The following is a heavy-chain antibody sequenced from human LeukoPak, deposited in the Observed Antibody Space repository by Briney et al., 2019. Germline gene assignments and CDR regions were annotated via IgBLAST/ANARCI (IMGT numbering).Heavy chain of an antibody. V-gene: IGHV3-23*01. CDR3: AKRITEAAGIYFDS. CDR1: GFSFSSFA. J-gene: IGHJ4*02. D-gene: IGHD6-19*01. CDR2: IYGGGTNT. Sequence: GGSLRLSCAGSGFSFSSFAMTWVRQAPGKGLERVSTIYGGGTNTFYADSVRGRFTISRDDSKSMQFLEMDSLRPEDTAVYFCAKRITEAAGIYFDSWGQGTLVTVSS.